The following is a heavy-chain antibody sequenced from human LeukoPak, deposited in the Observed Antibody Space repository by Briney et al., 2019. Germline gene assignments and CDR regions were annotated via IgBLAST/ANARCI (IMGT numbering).Heavy chain of an antibody. J-gene: IGHJ4*02. Sequence: GGSLRLSCAASGFIFRHYYMSWMRQAPGKGLEWVSYISDNGDTIYYGDFVKGRFTISRDNANNSLSLHMTNLTVEDTAVYYCAIAKMGNWGQGAPVTVSS. D-gene: IGHD2-8*01. V-gene: IGHV3-11*01. CDR1: GFIFRHYY. CDR3: AIAKMGN. CDR2: ISDNGDTI.